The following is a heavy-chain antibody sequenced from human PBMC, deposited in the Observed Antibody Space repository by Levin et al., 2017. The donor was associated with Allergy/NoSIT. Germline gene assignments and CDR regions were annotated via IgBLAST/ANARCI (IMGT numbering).Heavy chain of an antibody. V-gene: IGHV3-74*01. J-gene: IGHJ3*02. CDR2: INSDGSST. Sequence: GGSLRLSCAASGFTFSSYWMHWVRQAPGKGLVWVSRINSDGSSTSYADSVKGRFTISRDNAKNTLYLQMNSLRAEDTAVYYCARESTRDAFDIWGQGTMVTVSS. CDR1: GFTFSSYW. CDR3: ARESTRDAFDI.